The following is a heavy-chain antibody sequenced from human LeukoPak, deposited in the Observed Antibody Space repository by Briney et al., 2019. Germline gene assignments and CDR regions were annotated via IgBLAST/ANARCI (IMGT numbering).Heavy chain of an antibody. J-gene: IGHJ4*02. CDR1: GGSISSSTYS. CDR2: IDYSGST. Sequence: SETLSLTCTVSGGSISSSTYSWGWIRQPPGKGLEWVGYIDYSGSTDYNPSLKSRVTFSVDTSKNQFSLKLSSVTAADTAVYYCARGYSSGWYYFDYWGQGILVTVSS. CDR3: ARGYSSGWYYFDY. V-gene: IGHV4-61*05. D-gene: IGHD6-19*01.